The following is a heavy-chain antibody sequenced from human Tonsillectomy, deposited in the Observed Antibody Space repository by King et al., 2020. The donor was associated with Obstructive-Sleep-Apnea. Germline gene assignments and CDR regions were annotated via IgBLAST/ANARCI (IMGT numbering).Heavy chain of an antibody. J-gene: IGHJ5*02. CDR2: IYWNGDK. Sequence: TLKESGPTLVKPTQTLTLTCTFSGFSLSTSGVGLGWIRQPPGKALEWLALIYWNGDKRYSPSLKSRLTITQDTSKNQVVLTMTNMDPVDTATYYCPQGGGSNWFDPWGQGTLVTVSS. CDR3: PQGGGSNWFDP. CDR1: GFSLSTSGVG. D-gene: IGHD2-15*01. V-gene: IGHV2-5*01.